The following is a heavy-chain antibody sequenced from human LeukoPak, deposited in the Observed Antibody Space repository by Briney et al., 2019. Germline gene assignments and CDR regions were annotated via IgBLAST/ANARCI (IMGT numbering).Heavy chain of an antibody. J-gene: IGHJ4*02. CDR3: ARVGITVTPFDY. V-gene: IGHV4-61*01. CDR1: DGSVSSSHYY. D-gene: IGHD1-7*01. CDR2: VYFSGIT. Sequence: SETLSLTCTVSDGSVSSSHYYWSWIRQPPGKGLEWIGYVYFSGITNYNPSLKRRVAISVDTNKNEFSLKLNAVTAADTAIYYCARVGITVTPFDYWGQGTLVTVSS.